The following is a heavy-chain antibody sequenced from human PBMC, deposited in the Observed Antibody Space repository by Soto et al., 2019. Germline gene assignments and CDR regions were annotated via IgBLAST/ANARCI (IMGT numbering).Heavy chain of an antibody. CDR2: IYYSGST. J-gene: IGHJ4*02. V-gene: IGHV4-30-4*01. CDR1: GGSISSGDYY. CDR3: ARADRVEPPPT. D-gene: IGHD3-22*01. Sequence: SETLSLTCTVSGGSISSGDYYWSWVRQPPGKGLEWIGYIYYSGSTYYNPSLKSRVTISVDTSKNQFSLKLSSVTAADTAVYYCARADRVEPPPTWGQGTLVTVSS.